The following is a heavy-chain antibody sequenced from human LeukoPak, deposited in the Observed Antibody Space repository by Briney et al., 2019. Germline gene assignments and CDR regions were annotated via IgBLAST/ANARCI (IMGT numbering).Heavy chain of an antibody. CDR1: GFTFSGSA. D-gene: IGHD3-22*01. J-gene: IGHJ3*02. CDR3: AKDLIPWYDSSGYYYDAFDI. CDR2: IRSKAKSDAT. V-gene: IGHV3-73*01. Sequence: GGSLRLSCAASGFTFSGSAMHWVRQASGKGLEWVGRIRSKAKSDATAYAASVKGRFTISRDDSKNTAYLQMNSLKTEDTAVYYCAKDLIPWYDSSGYYYDAFDIWGQGTMVTVSS.